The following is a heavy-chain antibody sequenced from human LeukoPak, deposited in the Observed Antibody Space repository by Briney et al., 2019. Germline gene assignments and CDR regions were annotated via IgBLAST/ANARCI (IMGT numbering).Heavy chain of an antibody. D-gene: IGHD6-13*01. CDR3: ARDRSIAAAGRYWFDP. CDR1: GFTFSSYS. J-gene: IGHJ5*02. V-gene: IGHV3-21*01. Sequence: GGSLRLSWAASGFTFSSYSMNWVRQAPGKGLEWVSSISSSSSYIYYADSVKGRFTISRDNAKNSLYLQMNSLRAEDTAVYYCARDRSIAAAGRYWFDPWGQGTLVTVSS. CDR2: ISSSSSYI.